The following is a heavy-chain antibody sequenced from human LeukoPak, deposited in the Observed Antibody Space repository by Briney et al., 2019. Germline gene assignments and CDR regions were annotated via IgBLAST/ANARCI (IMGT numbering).Heavy chain of an antibody. Sequence: SATLSLTCTVSGGSISSYYWSSIRQPAGKGLECIGRIYISGSTNSNPSLKSRVTMSVDTPKNQFSLKLSSMTAADTAVYYCARDRRDGYKTYYYYYYMDVWGKGTTVTISS. CDR2: IYISGST. CDR1: GGSISSYY. D-gene: IGHD5-24*01. CDR3: ARDRRDGYKTYYYYYYMDV. J-gene: IGHJ6*03. V-gene: IGHV4-4*07.